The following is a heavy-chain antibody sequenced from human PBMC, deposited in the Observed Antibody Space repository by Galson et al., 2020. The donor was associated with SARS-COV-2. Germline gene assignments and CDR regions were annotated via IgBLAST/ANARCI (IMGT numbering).Heavy chain of an antibody. V-gene: IGHV1-8*02. CDR3: ARRGSMVTEGGYYYYGMDV. CDR2: VNPNSVNT. D-gene: IGHD5-18*01. Sequence: ASVKVSCKASGYTFTSYDINLVLQATGQGLEWMGWVNPNSVNTVYAQKFQGRVTMTRNTSISTAYMELSSLRSEDTAVYYCARRGSMVTEGGYYYYGMDVWGKGTTVTVSS. CDR1: GYTFTSYD. J-gene: IGHJ6*04.